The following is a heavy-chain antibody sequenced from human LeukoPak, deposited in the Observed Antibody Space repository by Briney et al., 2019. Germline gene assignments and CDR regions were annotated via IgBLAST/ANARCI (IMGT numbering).Heavy chain of an antibody. Sequence: GGSLRLSCAASGFTFSSYSMNWVRQAPGKGLEWVSSIGSSSSYIYYADSVKGRFTISRDNAKNSLYLQMNSLRAEDTAVYYCARDGAPQLGYWGQGTLVTVSS. CDR3: ARDGAPQLGY. J-gene: IGHJ4*02. CDR1: GFTFSSYS. D-gene: IGHD6-13*01. CDR2: IGSSSSYI. V-gene: IGHV3-21*01.